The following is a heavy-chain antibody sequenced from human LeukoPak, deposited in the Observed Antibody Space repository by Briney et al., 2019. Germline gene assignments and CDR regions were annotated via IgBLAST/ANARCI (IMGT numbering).Heavy chain of an antibody. CDR2: ISGSGGST. CDR1: GFTFISYA. D-gene: IGHD3-10*01. Sequence: GGSLRLSCAASGFTFISYAMNWVRQAPGKGLEWVSAISGSGGSTYYADSVKGRFTISRDNSKNTLYLQMNSLRAEDTAVYYCAKARAVRGVHEFDYWGQGTLVTVSS. V-gene: IGHV3-23*01. CDR3: AKARAVRGVHEFDY. J-gene: IGHJ4*02.